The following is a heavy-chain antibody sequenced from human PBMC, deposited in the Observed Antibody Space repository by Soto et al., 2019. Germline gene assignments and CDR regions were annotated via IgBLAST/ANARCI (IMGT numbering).Heavy chain of an antibody. J-gene: IGHJ6*02. CDR1: GYNLRLYR. CDR3: ALALEANVGPFYYGMDV. D-gene: IGHD1-26*01. Sequence: AAVKVSGKDYGYNLRLYRISWVRQAPAQGLEWVGCVRVYSGYTEYAQKFHGRVTVTADTSTTTGYMELRSLGFDDTAVYYCALALEANVGPFYYGMDVWGQGTTVTVSS. V-gene: IGHV1-18*01. CDR2: VRVYSGYT.